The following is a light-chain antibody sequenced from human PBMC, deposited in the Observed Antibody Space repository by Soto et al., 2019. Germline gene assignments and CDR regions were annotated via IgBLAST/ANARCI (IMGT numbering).Light chain of an antibody. V-gene: IGLV2-11*01. J-gene: IGLJ3*02. CDR3: CSHAGSYSWV. Sequence: QSALPQPRSVSGSPGQSVTISCTGTSSDVGAYNHVSWYQQHPGKVPKLIINEVSDRPSGVPDRFSGSKSGNTASLTISGLQAEDEAEYYCCSHAGSYSWVFGGGTKVTVL. CDR2: EVS. CDR1: SSDVGAYNH.